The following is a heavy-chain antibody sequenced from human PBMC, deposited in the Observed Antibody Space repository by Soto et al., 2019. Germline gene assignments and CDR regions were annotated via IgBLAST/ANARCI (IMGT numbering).Heavy chain of an antibody. V-gene: IGHV1-18*01. CDR1: GYTFTNYG. J-gene: IGHJ6*04. CDR2: ISGYNGNT. Sequence: QVQVVQSGDEVKKPGATVKVSCKASGYTFTNYGFSWVRQAPGQGLEWMGWISGYNGNTKYAEKFQGRVTMTTDTSTSTANMELRSLGSDEPAVYYCAREGQAPYYDYGMDVWGKGTAVTVSS. CDR3: AREGQAPYYDYGMDV.